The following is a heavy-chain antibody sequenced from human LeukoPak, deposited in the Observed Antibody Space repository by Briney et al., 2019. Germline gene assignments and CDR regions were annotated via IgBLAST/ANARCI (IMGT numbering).Heavy chain of an antibody. Sequence: PSETLSLTCAVYGGSFSGYYWSWIRQPPGKGLEWIGEINHSGSTNYNPSLKSRVTISVDTSKNQFSLKLSSVTAADTVVYYCARGLYYGPGSYYRVDYWGQGTLVTVSS. J-gene: IGHJ4*02. D-gene: IGHD3-10*01. CDR3: ARGLYYGPGSYYRVDY. CDR2: INHSGST. CDR1: GGSFSGYY. V-gene: IGHV4-34*01.